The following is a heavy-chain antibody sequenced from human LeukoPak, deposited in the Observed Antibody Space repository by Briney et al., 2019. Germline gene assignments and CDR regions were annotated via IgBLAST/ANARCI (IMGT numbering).Heavy chain of an antibody. J-gene: IGHJ4*02. CDR2: IYYSGST. Sequence: SETLSLTCTVSGGSISSYYWSWIRQPPGKGLEWIGYIYYSGSTNYNPSLKSRVTISVDTSKNQFSLKLSSVTAADTAVYYCARARIPKGYYYDSSGFFDYWGQGTLVTVSS. V-gene: IGHV4-59*01. CDR1: GGSISSYY. D-gene: IGHD3-22*01. CDR3: ARARIPKGYYYDSSGFFDY.